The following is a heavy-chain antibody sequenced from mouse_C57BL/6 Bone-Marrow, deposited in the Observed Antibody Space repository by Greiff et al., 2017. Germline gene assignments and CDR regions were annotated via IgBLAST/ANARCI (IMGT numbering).Heavy chain of an antibody. CDR3: ARDAPRGFDY. D-gene: IGHD3-3*01. Sequence: EVKVVESGGGLVQSGRSLRLSCATSGFTFSDFYMEWVRQAPGKGLEWIAASRNKANDYTTEYSASVKGRFIVSRDTSQSILYLQMNALRAEDAAIYYGARDAPRGFDYWGQGTTLTVSS. CDR1: GFTFSDFY. CDR2: SRNKANDYTT. V-gene: IGHV7-1*01. J-gene: IGHJ2*01.